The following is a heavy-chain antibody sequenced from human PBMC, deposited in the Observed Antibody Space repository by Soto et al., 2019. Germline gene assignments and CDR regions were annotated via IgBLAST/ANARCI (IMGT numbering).Heavy chain of an antibody. CDR2: ISSSSSTI. CDR3: ARDSSPYYDFWSGFYTYFDY. CDR1: GFPFSSYS. J-gene: IGHJ4*02. Sequence: GGSLRLSCAASGFPFSSYSMNWVRQAPGKGLEWVSYISSSSSTIYYADSVKGRFTISRDNAKNTLYLQMNSLGADDTAVYYCARDSSPYYDFWSGFYTYFDYWGQGALVTVSS. V-gene: IGHV3-48*04. D-gene: IGHD3-3*01.